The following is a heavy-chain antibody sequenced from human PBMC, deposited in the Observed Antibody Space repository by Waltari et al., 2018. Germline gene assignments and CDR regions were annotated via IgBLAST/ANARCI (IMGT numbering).Heavy chain of an antibody. V-gene: IGHV3-53*01. CDR2: IYSGGST. Sequence: EVQLVESGGGLVQPGGSLRLSCAASGFTVSNNYRSWVRQAPGKGLEWVSVIYSGGSTYDADSLKGRISTSRDSSKNTVYLKMNNLRAEDTAVYYWARNLGQVVDYWGQGTLVTVSS. CDR3: ARNLGQVVDY. CDR1: GFTVSNNY. D-gene: IGHD7-27*01. J-gene: IGHJ4*02.